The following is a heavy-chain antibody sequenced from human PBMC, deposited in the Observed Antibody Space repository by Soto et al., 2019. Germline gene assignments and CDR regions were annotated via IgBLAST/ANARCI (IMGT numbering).Heavy chain of an antibody. CDR1: GCSFSSYY. D-gene: IGHD4-17*01. J-gene: IGHJ4*02. CDR2: IYYSGST. Sequence: SETLSLTCTASGCSFSSYYWSWVRQPPGKGLEWIGYIYYSGSTNYNPSLKSRVTISVDTSKNQLSLKLSSVTAADTAVYYCARRYGYYFDYWGQGTLVNVSS. CDR3: ARRYGYYFDY. V-gene: IGHV4-59*08.